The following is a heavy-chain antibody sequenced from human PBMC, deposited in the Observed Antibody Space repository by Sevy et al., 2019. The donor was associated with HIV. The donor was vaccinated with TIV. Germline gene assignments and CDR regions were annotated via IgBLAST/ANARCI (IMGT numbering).Heavy chain of an antibody. D-gene: IGHD6-6*01. Sequence: GGSLRLSCAASGFTFSSYNLIWVRQAPGKGLEWVSSLSSDNSYIFYADSVRGRFTISRDNAKNSLYLQMNSLRADDTAVYYCATSGSSSEFKNWGQGTLVTVSS. V-gene: IGHV3-21*01. J-gene: IGHJ4*02. CDR2: LSSDNSYI. CDR1: GFTFSSYN. CDR3: ATSGSSSEFKN.